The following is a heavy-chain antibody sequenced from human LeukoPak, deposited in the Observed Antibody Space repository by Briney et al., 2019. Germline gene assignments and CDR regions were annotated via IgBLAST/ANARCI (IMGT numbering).Heavy chain of an antibody. CDR3: ARGLYSSGWVDY. CDR2: IYSGGNT. D-gene: IGHD6-19*01. J-gene: IGHJ4*02. V-gene: IGHV3-66*01. Sequence: GGSLRLSCAASGLTVSSNYMNCVRQAPRKGLEWVSVIYSGGNTYYTDSVKGRFTISRDNSKNTLYLQMNSLRAEDTAVYYCARGLYSSGWVDYWGQGTLVTISS. CDR1: GLTVSSNY.